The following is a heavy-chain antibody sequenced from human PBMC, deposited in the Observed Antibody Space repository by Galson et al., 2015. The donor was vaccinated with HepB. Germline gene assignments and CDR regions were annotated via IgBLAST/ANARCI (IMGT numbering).Heavy chain of an antibody. V-gene: IGHV3-23*01. CDR1: GFTFSSYA. D-gene: IGHD3-10*01. CDR2: ISGSGGST. Sequence: SLRLSCAASGFTFSSYAMSWVRQAPGKGLEWVSAISGSGGSTYYADSVKGRFTISRDNSKNTLYLQMNSLRAEDTAVYYCAKDSSGSSLGYYGMDVWGQGTTVTVSS. CDR3: AKDSSGSSLGYYGMDV. J-gene: IGHJ6*02.